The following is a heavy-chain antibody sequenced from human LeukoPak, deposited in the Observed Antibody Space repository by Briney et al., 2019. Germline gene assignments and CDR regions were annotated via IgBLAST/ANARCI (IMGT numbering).Heavy chain of an antibody. D-gene: IGHD1-14*01. J-gene: IGHJ4*02. V-gene: IGHV4-59*08. CDR3: ATTGTGGFDY. Sequence: SETLSLTCTVSGGSISSYYWSWIRQPPGKGLGWIGYIYYSGSTNYNPSLKSRVTISVDTSKNQFSLKLSSVTAADTAVYYCATTGTGGFDYWGQGTLVTVSS. CDR2: IYYSGST. CDR1: GGSISSYY.